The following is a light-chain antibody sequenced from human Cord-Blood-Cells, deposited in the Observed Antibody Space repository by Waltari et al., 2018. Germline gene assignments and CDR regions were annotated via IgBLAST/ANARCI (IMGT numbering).Light chain of an antibody. Sequence: DIQMTQSPSSLSASVGYRLTITSRASQSISSYLNWYQQKPGKAPKLLIYAASSLQSGVPSRFSGSGSGTDFTLTISSLQPEDFATYYCQQSYSTPFTFGPGTKVDI. CDR3: QQSYSTPFT. CDR1: QSISSY. CDR2: AAS. J-gene: IGKJ3*01. V-gene: IGKV1-39*01.